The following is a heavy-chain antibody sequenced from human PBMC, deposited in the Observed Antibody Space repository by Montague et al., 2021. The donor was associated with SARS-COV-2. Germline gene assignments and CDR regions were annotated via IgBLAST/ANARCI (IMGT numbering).Heavy chain of an antibody. D-gene: IGHD3-3*01. V-gene: IGHV3-11*01. Sequence: SLRLSCAASGFTFSDYYMSWIRQAPGKGLEWVSYISSSGTLIYYADSVKGRFTISRDNAKNSLYLQMSSLRAEDTAVYYCSTYYDFVLVFQRNTWGQGTLVTVSS. CDR2: ISSSGTLI. CDR3: STYYDFVLVFQRNT. J-gene: IGHJ4*02. CDR1: GFTFSDYY.